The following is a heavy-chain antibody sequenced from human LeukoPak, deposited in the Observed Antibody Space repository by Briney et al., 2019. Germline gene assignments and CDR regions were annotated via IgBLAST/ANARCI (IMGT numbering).Heavy chain of an antibody. Sequence: SETLSLTCTVSGGSISSYYWSLIREPPGKGLEWIGYIYYSGSTNYNPSLKSRVTIPVDTSKNQSSLKLSSVTAADTAVYYCARDAGGLFDYWGQGTLVTVSS. J-gene: IGHJ4*02. CDR3: ARDAGGLFDY. CDR1: GGSISSYY. CDR2: IYYSGST. V-gene: IGHV4-59*01. D-gene: IGHD3-10*01.